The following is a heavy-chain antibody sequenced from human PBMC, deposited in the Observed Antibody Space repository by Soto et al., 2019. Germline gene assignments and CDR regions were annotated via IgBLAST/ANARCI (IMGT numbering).Heavy chain of an antibody. J-gene: IGHJ4*02. Sequence: EVQLVESGGGLVQPGGSLRLSCAASGFTFSTHSMNWVRQAPGKGLEWISYITSSDVTMYADSVKGRFTLSRDNAKNSLYLQMNSLRAEDTAVYFCVGEVGFQLIYWGQGTLVTVSS. D-gene: IGHD2-2*01. CDR2: ITSSDVTM. CDR1: GFTFSTHS. CDR3: VGEVGFQLIY. V-gene: IGHV3-48*01.